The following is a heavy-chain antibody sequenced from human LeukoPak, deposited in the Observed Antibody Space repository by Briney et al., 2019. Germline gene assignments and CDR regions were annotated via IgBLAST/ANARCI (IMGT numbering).Heavy chain of an antibody. CDR3: ARGSSIVVVKGFFDY. Sequence: SETLSLTCTVSGGSISSYYWSWIRQPPGKGLEWIGYIYYSGSTNYNPSLKSRVTISVDTSKNQFSLKLSSVTAADTAVYYCARGSSIVVVKGFFDYWGQGTPVTVSS. CDR2: IYYSGST. V-gene: IGHV4-59*01. D-gene: IGHD2-2*01. CDR1: GGSISSYY. J-gene: IGHJ4*02.